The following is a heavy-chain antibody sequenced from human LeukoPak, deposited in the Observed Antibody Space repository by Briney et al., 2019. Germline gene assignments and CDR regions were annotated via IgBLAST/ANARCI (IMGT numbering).Heavy chain of an antibody. CDR2: IYTSGST. V-gene: IGHV4-61*02. D-gene: IGHD3-10*01. CDR3: ARAGFGDYYYYYMDV. J-gene: IGHJ6*03. CDR1: GGSISSGSYY. Sequence: SQTLSLTCTVSGGSISSGSYYWSWIRQPAGKGLEWIGRIYTSGSTNYNPSLKSRVTISVDTSKNQFSLKPSSVTAADTAVYYCARAGFGDYYYYYMDVWGKGTTVTISS.